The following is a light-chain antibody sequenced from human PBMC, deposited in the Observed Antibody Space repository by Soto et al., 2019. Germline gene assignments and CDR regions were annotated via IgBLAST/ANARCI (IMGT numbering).Light chain of an antibody. Sequence: EIVLTQSPGTLSLSPGERATLSCRASQSVSSSYLAWYQQKPGQAPRLLIYAASRRATGIPDRFSGSGSETEFTLTISSLQSEDSAVYYCQQYVHWPPGAFGQGTTVEIK. V-gene: IGKV3-20*01. CDR3: QQYVHWPPGA. CDR2: AAS. J-gene: IGKJ1*01. CDR1: QSVSSSY.